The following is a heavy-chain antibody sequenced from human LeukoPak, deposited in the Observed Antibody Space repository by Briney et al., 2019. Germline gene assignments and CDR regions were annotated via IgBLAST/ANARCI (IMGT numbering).Heavy chain of an antibody. CDR1: GGSFSGYY. CDR3: ARVPVIRGSIDF. V-gene: IGHV4-34*01. J-gene: IGHJ4*02. D-gene: IGHD3-10*01. Sequence: SETLSLTCAVYGGSFSGYYWSWIRQPPGKGLEWIGEINHSGSTNYNPSLKSRVTISQDTSNNQFSLNLTSVTAADTAVCYCARVPVIRGSIDFWGQGTLVTVSS. CDR2: INHSGST.